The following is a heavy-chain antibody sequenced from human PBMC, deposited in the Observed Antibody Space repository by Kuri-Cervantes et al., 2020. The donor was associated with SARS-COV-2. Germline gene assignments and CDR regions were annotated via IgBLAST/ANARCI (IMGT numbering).Heavy chain of an antibody. D-gene: IGHD6-13*01. CDR3: AKDIIAAAGMTIDY. V-gene: IGHV3-11*05. Sequence: GESLKISCAASGFTFSDYYMSWIRQAPGKGLEWVSYISSSSCYTNYADSVKGRFTISRDNAKNSLYLQMNSLRAEDTALYYCAKDIIAAAGMTIDYWGQGTLVTVSS. CDR2: ISSSSCYT. J-gene: IGHJ4*02. CDR1: GFTFSDYY.